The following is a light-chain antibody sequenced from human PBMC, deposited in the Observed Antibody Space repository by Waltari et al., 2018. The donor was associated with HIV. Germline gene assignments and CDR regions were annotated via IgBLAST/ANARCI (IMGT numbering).Light chain of an antibody. CDR3: QVWDSSSDHPGV. Sequence: SYVLTQPPSLSVAPGKTARIPCGGNNIGSKSVNWYQQKPGQAPVLVIYDDSDRPSGIPERFSGSNSGNTATLTISRVEAGDEADYYCQVWDSSSDHPGVFGTGTKVTVL. CDR2: DDS. J-gene: IGLJ1*01. V-gene: IGLV3-21*04. CDR1: NIGSKS.